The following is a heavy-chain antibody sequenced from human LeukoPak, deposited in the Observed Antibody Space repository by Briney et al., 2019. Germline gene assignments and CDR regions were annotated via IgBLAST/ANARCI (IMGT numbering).Heavy chain of an antibody. V-gene: IGHV3-23*01. D-gene: IGHD3-10*01. J-gene: IGHJ6*02. CDR2: ISGSGGAGT. CDR3: VKDRGESPFYGMDV. CDR1: GFTFSSYA. Sequence: GGSLRLSCAGPGFTFSSYAMSWVRQAPGKGLEWVSTISGSGGAGTYYADSVKGRFTVSRDNSRNTLYLPMNSLRAEDTAVYYCVKDRGESPFYGMDVWGQGTTVTVSS.